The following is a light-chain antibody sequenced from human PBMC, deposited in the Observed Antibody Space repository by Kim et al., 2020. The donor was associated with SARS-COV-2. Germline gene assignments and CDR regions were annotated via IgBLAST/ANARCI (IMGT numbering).Light chain of an antibody. CDR2: GAS. CDR1: QTVISNY. Sequence: SPGERSTLSCRASQTVISNYLAWYQQKPGQAPRLLISGASTRATGIPHRFSGSGSGTDFTLTIRRLEAEDFAVYYCQHYGTSPGFSFGQGTKLEI. J-gene: IGKJ2*01. V-gene: IGKV3-20*01. CDR3: QHYGTSPGFS.